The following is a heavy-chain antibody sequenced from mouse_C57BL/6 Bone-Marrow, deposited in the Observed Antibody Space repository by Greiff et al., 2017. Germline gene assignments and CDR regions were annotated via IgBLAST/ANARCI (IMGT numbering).Heavy chain of an antibody. CDR1: GYAFSSSW. Sequence: QVQLQLSGPELVKPGASVKISCKASGYAFSSSWMNWVKQRPGKGLEWIGRIYPGDGDTNYNGKFKGKATLTADKSSSTAYMQLSSLTSEDSAVYFCARRDYGILYAMDYWGQGTSVTVSS. V-gene: IGHV1-82*01. CDR3: ARRDYGILYAMDY. D-gene: IGHD1-1*01. CDR2: IYPGDGDT. J-gene: IGHJ4*01.